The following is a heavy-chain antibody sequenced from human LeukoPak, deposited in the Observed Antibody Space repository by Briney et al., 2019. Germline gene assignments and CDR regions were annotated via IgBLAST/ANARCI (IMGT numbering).Heavy chain of an antibody. Sequence: PSETLSLTCTVSGGSISSYYWSWIRQPPGKGLEWIGYIYYSGSTNYNPSLKSRVTISVDTSKNQFSLKLSSVTAADTAVYYCARSSIRSGSYRKGLTPYFDYWGQGTLVTVSS. CDR2: IYYSGST. J-gene: IGHJ4*02. CDR3: ARSSIRSGSYRKGLTPYFDY. D-gene: IGHD3-10*01. CDR1: GGSISSYY. V-gene: IGHV4-59*01.